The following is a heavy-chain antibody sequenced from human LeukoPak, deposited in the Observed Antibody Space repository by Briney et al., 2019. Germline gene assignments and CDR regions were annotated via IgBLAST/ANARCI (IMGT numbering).Heavy chain of an antibody. J-gene: IGHJ6*02. CDR1: GGTFSSYA. CDR3: ARATYSVAGTGYHYYGLDV. CDR2: IIPIFGTA. D-gene: IGHD6-19*01. Sequence: ASVKVSCKASGGTFSSYAISWVRQAPGQGLEWMGGIIPIFGTANYAQKFQGRVTITADESTSTAYMELSSLRSEDTAVFYRARATYSVAGTGYHYYGLDVWGQGTTVTVSS. V-gene: IGHV1-69*01.